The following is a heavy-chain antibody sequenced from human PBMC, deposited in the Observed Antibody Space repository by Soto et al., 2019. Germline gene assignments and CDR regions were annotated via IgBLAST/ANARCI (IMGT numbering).Heavy chain of an antibody. CDR1: GFTFSSYA. J-gene: IGHJ6*02. D-gene: IGHD1-26*01. CDR3: AKGPYSGSYQVMDV. V-gene: IGHV3-23*01. Sequence: EVQLLESEGGLVQPGGSLRLSCAAAGFTFSSYAMSWVRQAPGKGLEWVSAISGSGGSTYYADSVKGRFTISRDNSKNTLYLQMNSLRAEDTAVYYCAKGPYSGSYQVMDVWGQGTTVTVSS. CDR2: ISGSGGST.